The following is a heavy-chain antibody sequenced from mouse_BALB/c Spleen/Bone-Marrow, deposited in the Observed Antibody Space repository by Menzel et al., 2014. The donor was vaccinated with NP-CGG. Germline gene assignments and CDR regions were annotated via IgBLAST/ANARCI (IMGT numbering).Heavy chain of an antibody. CDR3: ARRDFRSWFAY. CDR1: GYTFTSYW. D-gene: IGHD2-14*01. V-gene: IGHV1S81*02. J-gene: IGHJ3*01. Sequence: VKLVESGAELVKPGATVNLSCKASGYTFTSYWVYWVKQRPGQGIEWIGEINPSNGRANYNEKFKNKATLTVDKSTSTAYMQVSNLTSEDSAVYFCARRDFRSWFAYWGQGTLVTVSA. CDR2: INPSNGRA.